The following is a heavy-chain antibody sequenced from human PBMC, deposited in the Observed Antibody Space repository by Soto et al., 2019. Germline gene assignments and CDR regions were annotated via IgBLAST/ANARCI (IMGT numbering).Heavy chain of an antibody. CDR2: ISAYNGNT. D-gene: IGHD3-10*01. Sequence: ASGKVSCKGSGYTLTSYGISWGRQPPGQGLEWMGWISAYNGNTNYAQKLQGRVTMTTDTSTSTAYMELRSLRSDDTAVYYCARAVRGSPYYFDYWGQGTLVTVSS. J-gene: IGHJ4*02. CDR1: GYTLTSYG. CDR3: ARAVRGSPYYFDY. V-gene: IGHV1-18*04.